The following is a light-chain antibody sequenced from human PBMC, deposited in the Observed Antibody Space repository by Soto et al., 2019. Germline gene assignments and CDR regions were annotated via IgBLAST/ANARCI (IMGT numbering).Light chain of an antibody. CDR2: GSS. CDR1: QSVSSNY. CDR3: QQYRTSPLIT. V-gene: IGKV3-20*01. Sequence: EIVLTQSPGTLSLSPGERATLTCRSSQSVSSNYLAWYHQKPGQAPRLLIYGSSNRATGIPDRFSGSGSGTDFTLTISRLEPEDFAVYYCQQYRTSPLITFGQGTRLEI. J-gene: IGKJ5*01.